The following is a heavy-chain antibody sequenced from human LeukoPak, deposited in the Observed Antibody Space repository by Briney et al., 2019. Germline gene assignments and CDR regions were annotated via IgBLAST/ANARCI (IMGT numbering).Heavy chain of an antibody. Sequence: SETLSLTCTVSGGSISSYYWSWIRQPAGKGLEWIGRIYTSGSTNYNPSLKSRVTMSVDTSKNQFSLKLSSVTAADTAVYYCARGYSSGWYYRDYYYYMDVWGKGTTVTVSS. J-gene: IGHJ6*03. CDR2: IYTSGST. V-gene: IGHV4-4*07. CDR1: GGSISSYY. D-gene: IGHD6-19*01. CDR3: ARGYSSGWYYRDYYYYMDV.